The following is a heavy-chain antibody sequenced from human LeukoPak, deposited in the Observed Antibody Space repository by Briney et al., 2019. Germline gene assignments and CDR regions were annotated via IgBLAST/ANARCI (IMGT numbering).Heavy chain of an antibody. CDR3: ANSGVMEYYGMDV. CDR1: GLTFSSYW. V-gene: IGHV3-74*01. D-gene: IGHD3-16*01. CDR2: INSDGSST. Sequence: QSGGSLRLSCAASGLTFSSYWMHWVRQAPGKGLVWVSRINSDGSSTSYADSVRGRFTISRDNAKNTLYLQMNSLRAEDTAVYYCANSGVMEYYGMDVWGQGTTVTVSS. J-gene: IGHJ6*02.